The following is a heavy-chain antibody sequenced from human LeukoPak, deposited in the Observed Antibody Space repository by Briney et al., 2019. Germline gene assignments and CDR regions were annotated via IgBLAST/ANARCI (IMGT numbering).Heavy chain of an antibody. CDR1: GYSTSSDYC. CDR2: ICHSGST. CDR3: ARERSSVVDHGIDY. V-gene: IGHV4-38-2*02. Sequence: SETLSLTSFVSGYSTSSDYCWGWNRQPPGRGLEWIGSICHSGSTYYKPSLKSRVTISADTAKNQFSLKVTSVTAADTAVYYCARERSSVVDHGIDYWGQGFLVTVSS. J-gene: IGHJ4*02. D-gene: IGHD2-21*01.